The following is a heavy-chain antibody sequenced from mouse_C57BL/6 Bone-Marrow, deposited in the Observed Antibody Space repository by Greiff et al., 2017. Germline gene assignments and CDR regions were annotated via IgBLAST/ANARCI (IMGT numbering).Heavy chain of an antibody. D-gene: IGHD1-1*01. V-gene: IGHV5-12*01. CDR3: AKRGSSYVDDAMDY. CDR2: ISNGGGST. Sequence: DVHLVESGGGLVQPGGSLKLSCAASGFTFSDYYMYWVRQTPEKRLEWVAYISNGGGSTYYPDTVKGRFTISRDNAKNTLYLQMSRLKSEDTAMYYCAKRGSSYVDDAMDYWGQGTSVTVSS. J-gene: IGHJ4*01. CDR1: GFTFSDYY.